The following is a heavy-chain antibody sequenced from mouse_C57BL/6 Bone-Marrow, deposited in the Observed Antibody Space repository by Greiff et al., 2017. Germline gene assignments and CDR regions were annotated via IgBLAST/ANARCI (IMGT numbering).Heavy chain of an antibody. CDR2: ISSGSSTI. Sequence: EVKLVESGGGLVKPGGSLNLSCAASGFTFSDYGMHWVRQAPEKGLEWVAYISSGSSTIYYADTVKGRFTISRDNAKNTLFLQMTSLRSEDTAMYYCARGGYYWGQGTSVTVSS. CDR3: ARGGYY. CDR1: GFTFSDYG. J-gene: IGHJ4*01. V-gene: IGHV5-17*01.